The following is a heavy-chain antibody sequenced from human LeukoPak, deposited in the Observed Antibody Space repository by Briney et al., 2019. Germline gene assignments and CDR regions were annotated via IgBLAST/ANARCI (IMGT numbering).Heavy chain of an antibody. Sequence: GGSLRLSCAASGFTVSSNYMSWVRQAPGKGLEWVSVIYSGGSTYYADSVKGRFTISRDNSKNTLYLQMNSLRAEDTAVYYCADLGSLSSSWYPGAFDIWGQGTMVTVSS. D-gene: IGHD6-13*01. CDR1: GFTVSSNY. CDR3: ADLGSLSSSWYPGAFDI. V-gene: IGHV3-66*02. CDR2: IYSGGST. J-gene: IGHJ3*02.